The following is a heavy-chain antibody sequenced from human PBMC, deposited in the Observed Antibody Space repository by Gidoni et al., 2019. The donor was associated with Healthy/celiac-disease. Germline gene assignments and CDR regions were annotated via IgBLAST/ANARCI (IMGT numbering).Heavy chain of an antibody. CDR2: INAGNGNT. CDR3: ARGGPYDSSGYYEYYFDY. D-gene: IGHD3-22*01. J-gene: IGHJ4*02. CDR1: GYTFTSYA. V-gene: IGHV1-3*01. Sequence: QVQLVQSGAEVKKPGASVKVSCKASGYTFTSYAMHWVRQAPGQRLEWMGWINAGNGNTKYSQKFQGRVTITRDTSASTAYMELSSLRSEDTAVYYCARGGPYDSSGYYEYYFDYWGQGTLVTVSS.